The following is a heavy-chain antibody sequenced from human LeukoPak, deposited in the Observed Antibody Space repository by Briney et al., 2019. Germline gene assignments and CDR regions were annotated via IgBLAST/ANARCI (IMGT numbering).Heavy chain of an antibody. V-gene: IGHV3-30*04. CDR2: ISYDGSKK. CDR1: GLSFSNYA. D-gene: IGHD5-12*01. J-gene: IGHJ4*02. Sequence: GRSLRLSCAASGLSFSNYALHWVRQTPGKGLEGVALISYDGSKKYYADSVRGRFTISRDNSKSTLFLQMNSLRADDTAVYYCARDIVASKREYYFDYWGQGTLVTVSS. CDR3: ARDIVASKREYYFDY.